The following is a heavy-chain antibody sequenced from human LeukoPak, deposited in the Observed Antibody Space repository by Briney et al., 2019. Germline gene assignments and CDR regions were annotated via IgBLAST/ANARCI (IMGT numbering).Heavy chain of an antibody. Sequence: GGSLRLSCAASGFTFSSYAMSWVRQAPGKGLEWVSTISGSGSSTYYADSVKGRFTISRDNSKNTLYLQMNSLRAEDTAVYYCAKMYSSSWYYFDYWGRGTLVTVSS. J-gene: IGHJ4*02. V-gene: IGHV3-23*01. D-gene: IGHD6-13*01. CDR2: ISGSGSST. CDR3: AKMYSSSWYYFDY. CDR1: GFTFSSYA.